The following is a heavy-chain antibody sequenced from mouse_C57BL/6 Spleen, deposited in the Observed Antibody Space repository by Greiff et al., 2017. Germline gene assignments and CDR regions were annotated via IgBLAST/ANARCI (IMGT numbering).Heavy chain of an antibody. J-gene: IGHJ1*03. D-gene: IGHD6-5*01. CDR1: GYTFTSYW. V-gene: IGHV1-55*01. CDR2: IYPGSGST. Sequence: QVQLQQPGAELVKPGASVKMSCKASGYTFTSYWINWVKQRPGQGLEWIGDIYPGSGSTNYNEKFKSKATLTVDTSTSTAYMQLSSLTSAESAVDDCASMRRWYFDVWGTGTTVTVSS. CDR3: ASMRRWYFDV.